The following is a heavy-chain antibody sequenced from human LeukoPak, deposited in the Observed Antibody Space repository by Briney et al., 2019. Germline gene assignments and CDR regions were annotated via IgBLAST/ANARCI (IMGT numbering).Heavy chain of an antibody. J-gene: IGHJ4*02. CDR3: AKGAGLWPYLPSDS. CDR2: ISGNNGNT. D-gene: IGHD2-21*01. Sequence: PGGSLRLSCAASGFTFSSYAMSWVRQAPGKGPEWVSSISGNNGNTYYAGSVKGRFTISRDNSMNTLYLQMHSLRAEDTALYYCAKGAGLWPYLPSDSWGQGTLVTVSS. V-gene: IGHV3-23*01. CDR1: GFTFSSYA.